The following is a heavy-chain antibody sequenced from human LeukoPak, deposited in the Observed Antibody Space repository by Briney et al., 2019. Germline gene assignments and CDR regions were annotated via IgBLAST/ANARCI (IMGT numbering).Heavy chain of an antibody. V-gene: IGHV4-39*01. CDR3: ARQLYQLLPDY. Sequence: PSETLSLTCTVSGGSISSSSYYWGWIRQPPGKGLEWIGSIYYSGSTCYNPSLKSRVTISVDTSKNQFSLKLSSVTAADTAVYYCARQLYQLLPDYWGQGTLVTVSS. CDR2: IYYSGST. D-gene: IGHD2-2*01. J-gene: IGHJ4*02. CDR1: GGSISSSSYY.